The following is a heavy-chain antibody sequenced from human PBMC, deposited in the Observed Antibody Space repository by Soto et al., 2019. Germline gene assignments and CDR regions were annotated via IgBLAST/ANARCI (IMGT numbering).Heavy chain of an antibody. CDR3: VRDSGSGSYSYNWFDP. J-gene: IGHJ5*02. CDR1: GGSISSCY. D-gene: IGHD3-10*01. V-gene: IGHV4-59*01. CDR2: IFYSGST. Sequence: SETLSLTCTVSGGSISSCYWSWIRQPPGKGLEWIGYIFYSGSTNYNPSLKSRVTMSVDTSKNQFSLKLSSVTAADTAVYYCVRDSGSGSYSYNWFDPWGQGTLVTVSS.